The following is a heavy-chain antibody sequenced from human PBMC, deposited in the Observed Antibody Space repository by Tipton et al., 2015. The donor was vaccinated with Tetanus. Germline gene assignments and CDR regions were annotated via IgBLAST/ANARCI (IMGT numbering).Heavy chain of an antibody. CDR2: IKQDGSEK. Sequence: SLRLSCAASGFTFSSYWMSWVRQAPGKGLEWVANIKQDGSEKYYVDSVKGRFTISRDNAKNSLYLQMNSLRAEDTAVYYCAKDYSGSYPFDYWGQGTLVTVSS. J-gene: IGHJ4*02. CDR3: AKDYSGSYPFDY. V-gene: IGHV3-7*03. D-gene: IGHD1-26*01. CDR1: GFTFSSYW.